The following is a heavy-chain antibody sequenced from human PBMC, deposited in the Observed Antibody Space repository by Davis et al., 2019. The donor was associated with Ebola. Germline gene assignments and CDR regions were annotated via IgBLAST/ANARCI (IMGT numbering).Heavy chain of an antibody. Sequence: GESLKISCAASGFTFSNYAMSWVRQAPGKGLEWVSTISGSGDTTYDVASVKGRFTISRDNSRNSLFLQMNSLRDEDTALYYCAKLSGGSYSSIDYWGQGTLVTVSS. CDR3: AKLSGGSYSSIDY. D-gene: IGHD2-15*01. J-gene: IGHJ4*02. V-gene: IGHV3-23*01. CDR1: GFTFSNYA. CDR2: ISGSGDTT.